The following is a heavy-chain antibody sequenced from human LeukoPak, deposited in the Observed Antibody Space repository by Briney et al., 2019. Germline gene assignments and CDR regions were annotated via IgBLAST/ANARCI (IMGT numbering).Heavy chain of an antibody. J-gene: IGHJ5*02. CDR1: GFTFDSYA. Sequence: GGSLRLSCAASGFTFDSYAMSWVRQAPGKGLEWVSAVSRFGGTTYYADSGKGRFTTSRDNSNNTVYLQMNSLRVGDTALYYCVKHVGSRWSNNRFDPWGQGTLVTVS. CDR3: VKHVGSRWSNNRFDP. D-gene: IGHD6-13*01. V-gene: IGHV3-23*01. CDR2: VSRFGGTT.